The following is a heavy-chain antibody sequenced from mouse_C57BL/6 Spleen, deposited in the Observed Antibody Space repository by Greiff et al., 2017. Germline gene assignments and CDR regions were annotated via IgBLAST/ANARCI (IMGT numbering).Heavy chain of an antibody. CDR2: IYPGSGST. CDR1: GYTFTSYW. Sequence: QVQLQQPGAELVKPGASVQMSCKASGYTFTSYWITWVKQRPGQGLEWIGDIYPGSGSTNYNEKFKSKATLTVDTSSSTAYMQLSSLTSEDSAVYYCARENLGYAMDYWGQGTSGTVSS. V-gene: IGHV1-55*01. J-gene: IGHJ4*01. CDR3: ARENLGYAMDY.